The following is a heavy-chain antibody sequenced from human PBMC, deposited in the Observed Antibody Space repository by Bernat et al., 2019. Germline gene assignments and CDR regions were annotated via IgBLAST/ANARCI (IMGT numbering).Heavy chain of an antibody. D-gene: IGHD2-2*01. Sequence: QVQLVQSGAEVKKPGASVKVSCKVSGYTLTELSMHWVRQAPGKWLEWMGGFDPEDGETIYAQKFQGRVTMTEDTSTDTAYMGLSSLRSEDTAVYYCATVGYCSSTSCLHLYYYYGMDVWGQGTTVTVSS. CDR2: FDPEDGET. CDR3: ATVGYCSSTSCLHLYYYYGMDV. V-gene: IGHV1-24*01. J-gene: IGHJ6*02. CDR1: GYTLTELS.